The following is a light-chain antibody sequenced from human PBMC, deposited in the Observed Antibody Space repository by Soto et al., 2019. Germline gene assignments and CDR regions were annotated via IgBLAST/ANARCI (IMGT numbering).Light chain of an antibody. Sequence: QSVLTQPPSVSGAPGQRVTISCTGSSPNLGAGHDVHWYQQLPGTAPKPLIYGNSNRPSGVPDRFSGSKSGTSASLAITGLQAEDEADYYCQSYDSSLSVVFGGGTKLTV. J-gene: IGLJ2*01. V-gene: IGLV1-40*01. CDR2: GNS. CDR1: SPNLGAGHD. CDR3: QSYDSSLSVV.